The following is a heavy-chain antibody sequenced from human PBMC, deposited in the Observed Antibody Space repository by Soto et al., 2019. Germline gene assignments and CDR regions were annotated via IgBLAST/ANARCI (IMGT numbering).Heavy chain of an antibody. D-gene: IGHD6-13*01. CDR2: ISYDGSNK. CDR1: GFTFSSYG. Sequence: QVQLVESGGGVVQPGRSLRLSCAASGFTFSSYGMHWVRQAPGKGLEWVAVISYDGSNKYYADSVKGRFTISRDNSKNTMYLPMNRLRAEDTAVYYCAKDTPPQQMVTSDWYFDIWGSGTLVTVSS. V-gene: IGHV3-30*18. CDR3: AKDTPPQQMVTSDWYFDI. J-gene: IGHJ2*01.